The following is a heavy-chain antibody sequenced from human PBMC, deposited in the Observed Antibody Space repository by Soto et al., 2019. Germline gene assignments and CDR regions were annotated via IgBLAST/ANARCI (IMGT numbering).Heavy chain of an antibody. J-gene: IGHJ4*02. CDR2: IDWADDK. D-gene: IGHD5-18*01. Sequence: SGPTLVNPTQTLTLTCTFSGFSLSTTGMCVSWVRQPPGKALEWLALIDWADDKYYSTSLKTRLTISKDTSKNQVVLTMTNVEPVDTATYFCSRAVGGFTYGYPDYWGQGTLVTVSS. V-gene: IGHV2-70*20. CDR3: SRAVGGFTYGYPDY. CDR1: GFSLSTTGMC.